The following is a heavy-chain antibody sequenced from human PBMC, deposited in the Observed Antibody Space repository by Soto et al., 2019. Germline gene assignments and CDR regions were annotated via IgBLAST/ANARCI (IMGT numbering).Heavy chain of an antibody. D-gene: IGHD3-3*01. CDR1: GYTLFNSV. J-gene: IGHJ6*02. V-gene: IGHV1-46*01. CDR2: INPNGGST. Sequence: ASAKFSCTASGYTLFNSVITCALHAPGQGLEWMGIINPNGGSTTYAQKFQGRVTMTRDTSTSTVYMDLSSLTSEDTAVYYCARDGWFSALRIPFGMDVWAQGTTVTVSS. CDR3: ARDGWFSALRIPFGMDV.